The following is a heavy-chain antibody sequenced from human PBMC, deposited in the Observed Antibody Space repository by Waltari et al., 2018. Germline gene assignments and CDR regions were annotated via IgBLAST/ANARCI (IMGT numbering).Heavy chain of an antibody. V-gene: IGHV4-30-4*08. J-gene: IGHJ4*02. CDR2: IYYSGST. Sequence: QVQLQESGPGLVKPSQTLSLTCTVSGGSISSGDYYWSWIRQPPGKGLEWIGYIYYSGSTYYNPSLKSRVIISVDTSKNQFSLKLSSVTAADTAVYYCARVLLMLTRGAAAGYFDYWGQGTLVTVSS. CDR1: GGSISSGDYY. CDR3: ARVLLMLTRGAAAGYFDY. D-gene: IGHD6-13*01.